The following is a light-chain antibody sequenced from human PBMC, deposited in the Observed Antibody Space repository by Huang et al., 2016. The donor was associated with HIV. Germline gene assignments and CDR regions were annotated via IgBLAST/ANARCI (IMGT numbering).Light chain of an antibody. CDR3: MQGTHWPWT. V-gene: IGKV2-30*01. CDR1: QSLVYSDGNTY. Sequence: DVVMTQSPLSLPVTLGQPASISCRSSQSLVYSDGNTYLNWFQQRPGHSPRRLIYTVSNRDSGVTDRFSGSGSGTDFTLKISRVEAEDVGLYYCMQGTHWPWTFGQGTKVEIK. J-gene: IGKJ1*01. CDR2: TVS.